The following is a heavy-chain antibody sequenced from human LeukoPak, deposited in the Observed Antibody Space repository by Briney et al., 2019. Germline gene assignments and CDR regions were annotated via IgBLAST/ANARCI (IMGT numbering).Heavy chain of an antibody. CDR1: GGSINSHY. J-gene: IGHJ4*02. D-gene: IGHD6-13*01. V-gene: IGHV4-59*11. CDR2: IYYTGSA. CDR3: ASGRLSGSSHFDS. Sequence: SETLSLTCTVSGGSINSHYGNWVRQPQGKGLEWIGYIYYTGSATYNPSLSSRVTISVDTSNNQFSLKLTSVTAADTAVYYCASGRLSGSSHFDSWGQGTLVTVSS.